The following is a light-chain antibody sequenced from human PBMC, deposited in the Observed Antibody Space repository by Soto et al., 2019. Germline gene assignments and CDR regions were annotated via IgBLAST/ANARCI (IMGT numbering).Light chain of an antibody. CDR3: QECSHSPLT. V-gene: IGKV3-20*01. CDR2: DAS. J-gene: IGKJ4*01. CDR1: QSVTKNY. Sequence: EIVLTQSPGTLSLSPGERATLSCRASQSVTKNYLAWYQQKPGQAPRLLIHDASSRATGIPDRFSGSGSGKDFALTISRLEPEDFAVYYCQECSHSPLTFGGGTKVEIK.